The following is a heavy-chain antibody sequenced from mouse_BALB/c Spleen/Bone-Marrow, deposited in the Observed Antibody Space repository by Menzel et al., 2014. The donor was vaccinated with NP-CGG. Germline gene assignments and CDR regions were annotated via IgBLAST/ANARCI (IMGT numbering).Heavy chain of an antibody. J-gene: IGHJ2*01. D-gene: IGHD4-1*01. Sequence: EVKLRESGGGLLKPGGSLKLSCAASGFAFSSYDMSWVRQTPEKRLEWFAYISNDGGSTYYPETVKGRFTISRDNAKNTLYLQMSSLKSEDTAMYYCTRHELGLFDYWGQGTPLTVSS. CDR1: GFAFSSYD. CDR2: ISNDGGST. CDR3: TRHELGLFDY. V-gene: IGHV5-12-1*01.